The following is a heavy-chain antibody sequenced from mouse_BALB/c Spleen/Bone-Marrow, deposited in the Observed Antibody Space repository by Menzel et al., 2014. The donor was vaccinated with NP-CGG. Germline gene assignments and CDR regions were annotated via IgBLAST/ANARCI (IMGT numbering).Heavy chain of an antibody. CDR3: TRWYNWDAFAY. Sequence: VQLQQSGPELVRPGASVKISCKGSGYTFTDYAMHWVKQSHAKSLEWIGVISTYSGNTNYNQKFKGKATMTVDKSSSTAYMELAILTSEYSAIYCCTRWYNWDAFAYWGQGTLVTVSA. D-gene: IGHD4-1*01. V-gene: IGHV1-67*01. CDR1: GYTFTDYA. J-gene: IGHJ3*01. CDR2: ISTYSGNT.